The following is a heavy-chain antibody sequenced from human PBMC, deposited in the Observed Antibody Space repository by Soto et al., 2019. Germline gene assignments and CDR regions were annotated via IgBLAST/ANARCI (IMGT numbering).Heavy chain of an antibody. D-gene: IGHD2-15*01. Sequence: GASVTVSCKASRYTFTGYYMHWVRQAPGQGLEWMGWINPNSGGTNYAQKLQGWVTMTRDTSISTAYMELSRLRSDDTAVYYCARFVVAKLLPSSFDYWCQGILVYVS. J-gene: IGHJ4*02. CDR3: ARFVVAKLLPSSFDY. CDR1: RYTFTGYY. CDR2: INPNSGGT. V-gene: IGHV1-2*04.